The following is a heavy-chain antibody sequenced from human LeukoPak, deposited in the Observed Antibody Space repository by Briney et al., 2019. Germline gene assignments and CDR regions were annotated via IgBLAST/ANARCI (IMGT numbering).Heavy chain of an antibody. Sequence: GGSLRLSCAASGFTFSSYAMHWVRQAPGKGLEWVAGISSDGNAKHYADSVKGRFTISRDNSEATLYLQIDSLRDADTAIFYCAREGFTSGRAGGFDYWGQGTLVTVSS. V-gene: IGHV3-30-3*01. J-gene: IGHJ4*02. D-gene: IGHD6-19*01. CDR2: ISSDGNAK. CDR1: GFTFSSYA. CDR3: AREGFTSGRAGGFDY.